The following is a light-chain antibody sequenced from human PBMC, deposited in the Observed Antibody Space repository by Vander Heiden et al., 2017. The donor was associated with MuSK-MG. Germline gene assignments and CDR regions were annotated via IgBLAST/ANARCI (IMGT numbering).Light chain of an antibody. Sequence: DIQMTQSPSSLSASVGDRVTISCRASQSISSYLNWYHQKPGKAPKLLIYAASSLQTGVPSRFSGSGSGTNFTLTISSLQPEDFATYYCQQSYSTHLFGHGTKVDIK. CDR1: QSISSY. V-gene: IGKV1-39*01. CDR2: AAS. J-gene: IGKJ3*01. CDR3: QQSYSTHL.